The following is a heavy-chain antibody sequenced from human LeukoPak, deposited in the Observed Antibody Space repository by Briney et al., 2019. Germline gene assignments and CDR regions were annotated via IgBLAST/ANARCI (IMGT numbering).Heavy chain of an antibody. CDR2: IRYDGSNK. CDR3: AKDPVFGVVTNLLSYFDY. D-gene: IGHD3-3*01. V-gene: IGHV3-30*02. Sequence: SGGSLSLSCAASGFTFSNYAMHWVRQAPGKGREWVAFIRYDGSNKYYADSVKGRFTISRDNSKNTLYLQMNSLRAEDTAVYYCAKDPVFGVVTNLLSYFDYWGQGTLVTVSS. CDR1: GFTFSNYA. J-gene: IGHJ4*02.